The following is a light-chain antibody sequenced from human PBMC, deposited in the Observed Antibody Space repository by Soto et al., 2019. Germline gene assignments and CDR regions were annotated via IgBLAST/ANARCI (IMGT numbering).Light chain of an antibody. Sequence: DIHMTQSPSTLSASVGDRVTITCRASQSISTWLAWYQQKPGKAPKLLIYKASSLESGVPSRFSGSGSGTEFTLTISSLQPDDFATYFCQQYNGYPWTCGRGTKVEIK. J-gene: IGKJ1*01. CDR1: QSISTW. CDR3: QQYNGYPWT. CDR2: KAS. V-gene: IGKV1-5*03.